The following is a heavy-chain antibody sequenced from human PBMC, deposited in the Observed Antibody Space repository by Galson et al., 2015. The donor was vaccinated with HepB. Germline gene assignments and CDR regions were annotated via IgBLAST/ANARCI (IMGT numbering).Heavy chain of an antibody. CDR1: GFTFSSYA. CDR2: ISYDGSNK. CDR3: ARSRGRYFDWSRPGDYYDSSGYGGNWFDP. J-gene: IGHJ5*02. Sequence: SLRLSCAASGFTFSSYAMHWVRQAPGKGLEWVAVISYDGSNKYYADSVKGRFTISRDNSKNTLYLQMNSLRAEDTAVYYCARSRGRYFDWSRPGDYYDSSGYGGNWFDPWGQGTLVTVSS. V-gene: IGHV3-30-3*01. D-gene: IGHD3-22*01.